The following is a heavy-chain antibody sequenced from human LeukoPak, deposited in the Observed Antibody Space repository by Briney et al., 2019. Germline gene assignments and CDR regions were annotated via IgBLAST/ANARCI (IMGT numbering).Heavy chain of an antibody. V-gene: IGHV3-64*04. CDR1: GFTFSNYA. J-gene: IGHJ6*02. Sequence: GGSLRLSCSASGFTFSNYAMHWVRQAPGKGLEYVSAISSNGGSTYYADSVKGRFTISRDNSKNTLYLQMNSLRAEDTAVYYCARDALLWFGDGWYYYGMDVWGQGTTITVSS. D-gene: IGHD3-10*01. CDR3: ARDALLWFGDGWYYYGMDV. CDR2: ISSNGGST.